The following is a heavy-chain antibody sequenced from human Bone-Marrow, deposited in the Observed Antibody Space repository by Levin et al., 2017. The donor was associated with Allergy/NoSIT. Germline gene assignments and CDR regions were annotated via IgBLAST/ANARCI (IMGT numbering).Heavy chain of an antibody. CDR2: INPNSGDT. J-gene: IGHJ4*02. V-gene: IGHV1-2*02. D-gene: IGHD1-1*01. Sequence: ASVKVSCKASGYTFTGYYMHWVRQAPGQGLEWMGWINPNSGDTKYAQKFQDRVTMTRDTSITTAHMELKRLISDDTAVYYCARQIERYFDPWGQGTLVTVSS. CDR3: ARQIERYFDP. CDR1: GYTFTGYY.